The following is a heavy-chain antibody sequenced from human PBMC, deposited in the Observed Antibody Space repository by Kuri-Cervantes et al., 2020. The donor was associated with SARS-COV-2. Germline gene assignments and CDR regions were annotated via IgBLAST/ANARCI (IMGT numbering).Heavy chain of an antibody. CDR1: GYSISSGYY. D-gene: IGHD2-2*01. J-gene: IGHJ5*02. Sequence: GSLRLSCTVSGYSISSGYYWGWIRQPPGKGLEWIGSIYHSGSTYYNPSLKSRVTISVDTSKNQFSLKLSSVTAADTAVCYCARVGVYCSSTSCYPNWFDPWGQGTLVTVSS. CDR2: IYHSGST. CDR3: ARVGVYCSSTSCYPNWFDP. V-gene: IGHV4-38-2*02.